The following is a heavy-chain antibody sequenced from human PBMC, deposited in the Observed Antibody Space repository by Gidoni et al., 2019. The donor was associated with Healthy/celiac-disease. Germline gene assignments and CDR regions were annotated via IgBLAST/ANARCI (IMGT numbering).Heavy chain of an antibody. CDR1: GFTFSSSG. D-gene: IGHD2-2*01. CDR3: ARDRYQLLLDPLVSGMDV. V-gene: IGHV3-33*01. J-gene: IGHJ6*02. Sequence: QVQLVESGGGVVQPGRSLRLSCAASGFTFSSSGMHWVRQAPGRGLEWLAVIWYDGSNKYYADSVKGRFTISRDNSQNTLYLQMNSLRSEDTAVYYCARDRYQLLLDPLVSGMDVWGQGTTVTVSS. CDR2: IWYDGSNK.